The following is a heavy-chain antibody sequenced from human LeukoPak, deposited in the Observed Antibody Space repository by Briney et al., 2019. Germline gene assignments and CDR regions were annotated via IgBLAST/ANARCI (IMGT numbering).Heavy chain of an antibody. CDR1: GFTFTSNW. CDR3: TTGISDY. J-gene: IGHJ4*02. CDR2: IKSKTDGGTT. V-gene: IGHV3-15*01. Sequence: GGSLRLSCAASGFTFTSNWHWVRQAPGKGLEGVGRIKSKTDGGTTDYAAPVKGRFTLSRDDSKNTLYLQMNSLKTEDTAVYYCTTGISDYWGQGTLVTVSS.